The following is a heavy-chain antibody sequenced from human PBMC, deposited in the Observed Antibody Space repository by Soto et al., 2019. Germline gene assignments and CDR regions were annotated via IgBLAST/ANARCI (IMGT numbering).Heavy chain of an antibody. CDR1: GFTFSSYA. V-gene: IGHV3-30-3*01. D-gene: IGHD3-3*01. CDR2: ISYDGSNK. J-gene: IGHJ6*02. Sequence: PVGSLRLSCAASGFTFSSYAMHWVRQAPGKGLEWVAVISYDGSNKYYADSVKGRFTISRDNSKNTLYLQMNSLRAEDTAVYYCARDTPDSAPTWYYDFWSGYYTFYYYGMDVSGHGTTVTVSS. CDR3: ARDTPDSAPTWYYDFWSGYYTFYYYGMDV.